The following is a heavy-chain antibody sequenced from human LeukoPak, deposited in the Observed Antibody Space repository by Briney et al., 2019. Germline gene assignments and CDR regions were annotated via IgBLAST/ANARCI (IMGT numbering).Heavy chain of an antibody. J-gene: IGHJ4*02. CDR2: ISYSGGT. Sequence: SETLSLTCIVSGGSIGTNYWNWIRQPPGKGLEWIGYISYSGGTNYNPSLKSRVTISVDTSKNQFSLKLSSVTAADTAVYYCARHTSGWYYFDYWGQGTLVTVSS. V-gene: IGHV4-59*08. D-gene: IGHD6-19*01. CDR3: ARHTSGWYYFDY. CDR1: GGSIGTNY.